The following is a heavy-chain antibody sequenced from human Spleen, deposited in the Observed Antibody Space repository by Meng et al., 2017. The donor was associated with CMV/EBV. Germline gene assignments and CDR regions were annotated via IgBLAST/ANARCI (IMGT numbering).Heavy chain of an antibody. D-gene: IGHD1-26*01. CDR1: GFTFDDYG. J-gene: IGHJ4*02. CDR2: INWNGGST. CDR3: ARGGPPKIVGATSYYFDC. Sequence: GESLKISCAASGFTFDDYGMSWVRQAPGKGLEWVSGINWNGGSTGYADSVKGRFTISRDNAKNSLYLQMNSLRAEDTALYYCARGGPPKIVGATSYYFDCWGQGTLVTVSS. V-gene: IGHV3-20*04.